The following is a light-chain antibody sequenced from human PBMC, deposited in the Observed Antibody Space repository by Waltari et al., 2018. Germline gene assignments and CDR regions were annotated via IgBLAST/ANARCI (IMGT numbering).Light chain of an antibody. V-gene: IGKV6-21*01. CDR2: YAS. J-gene: IGKJ1*01. Sequence: EIVLTQSPDFQSVTPEYKVTITCRASQSIGSSLHWYQQKPGQSPRLLIKYASQSFSGVPSRFSGSGSGTDFTLTIHSLKAEDAATYYCHQSSSLPLTFGQGSKVEIK. CDR1: QSIGSS. CDR3: HQSSSLPLT.